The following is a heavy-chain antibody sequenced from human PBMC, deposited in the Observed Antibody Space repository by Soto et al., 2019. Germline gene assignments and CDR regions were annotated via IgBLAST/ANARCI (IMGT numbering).Heavy chain of an antibody. Sequence: QLQLQESGPGLVKPSETLSLTCTVSGGSISSSNYYWGWIRQPPGKGLEWIVSINYSGSTYSNPSLKSRITISVDTSKNQFSLQLTSVTAADTAVYYCAKLRGGQQLVSYFDYWGQGTLVTVSS. J-gene: IGHJ4*02. CDR1: GGSISSSNYY. D-gene: IGHD6-13*01. V-gene: IGHV4-39*01. CDR3: AKLRGGQQLVSYFDY. CDR2: INYSGST.